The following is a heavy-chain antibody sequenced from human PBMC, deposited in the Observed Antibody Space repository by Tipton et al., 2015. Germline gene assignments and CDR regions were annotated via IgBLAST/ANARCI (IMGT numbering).Heavy chain of an antibody. D-gene: IGHD3-22*01. CDR3: TRQYYYDSSGYRHFDY. CDR2: IRSKANRYAT. V-gene: IGHV3-73*01. Sequence: SLRLSCAASGFTFSGSAMHWVRQASGKGLEWVGRIRSKANRYATAYAASVKGRFTISRDDSKNTAYLQMNSLKTEDTAVYYCTRQYYYDSSGYRHFDYWGQGTLVTVSS. CDR1: GFTFSGSA. J-gene: IGHJ4*02.